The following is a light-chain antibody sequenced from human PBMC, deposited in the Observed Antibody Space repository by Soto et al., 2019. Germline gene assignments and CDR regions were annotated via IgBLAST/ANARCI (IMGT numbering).Light chain of an antibody. Sequence: DIPMTQSPSFLSTSLGDKVTITCRASQSIGKYLNWYQQKPGKAPKALIFTVSSLRSGVPSRFSGSGSATDFTLTIDSLQPEDFATYFCQQSYSVPYTFGQGTKLVI. J-gene: IGKJ2*01. CDR1: QSIGKY. CDR2: TVS. CDR3: QQSYSVPYT. V-gene: IGKV1-39*01.